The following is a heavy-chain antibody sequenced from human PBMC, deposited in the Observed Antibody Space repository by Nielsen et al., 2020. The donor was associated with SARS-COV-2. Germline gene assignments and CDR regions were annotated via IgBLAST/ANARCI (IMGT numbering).Heavy chain of an antibody. V-gene: IGHV3-49*04. CDR3: TQGADYDFWSGTPLDI. Sequence: GESLKISCAASGFTFSSYEMNWVRQAPGKGLEWVGFIRSKAYGGTTEYAASVKGRFTISRDDSKSIAYLQMNSLKTEDTAVYYCTQGADYDFWSGTPLDIWGQGTMVTVSS. D-gene: IGHD3-3*01. CDR2: IRSKAYGGTT. CDR1: GFTFSSYE. J-gene: IGHJ3*02.